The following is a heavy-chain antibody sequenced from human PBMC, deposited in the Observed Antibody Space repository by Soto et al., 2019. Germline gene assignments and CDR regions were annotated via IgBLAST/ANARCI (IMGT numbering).Heavy chain of an antibody. V-gene: IGHV1-2*02. D-gene: IGHD3-22*01. CDR1: GYTFTAYY. CDR3: ARGDFDSSANYYAGWFDP. Sequence: QVQLVQSGAEVKKPGASVKVSCKASGYTFTAYYMHWLRQAPGQGLEWMRWINPNSGGTKYAQKFQGRVTMPNDTAISTAYMELSRLGSDDTAVYYCARGDFDSSANYYAGWFDPWGQGTLVTVSS. CDR2: INPNSGGT. J-gene: IGHJ5*02.